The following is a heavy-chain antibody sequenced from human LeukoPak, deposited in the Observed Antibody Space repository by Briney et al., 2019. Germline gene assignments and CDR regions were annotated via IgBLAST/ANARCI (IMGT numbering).Heavy chain of an antibody. CDR3: ARGGWIQLWFAPLDY. CDR1: GFTFSSYG. D-gene: IGHD5-18*01. CDR2: ISYDGSNK. Sequence: PGGSLRLSCAASGFTFSSYGMHWVRQAPGKGLEWVAVISYDGSNKYYADSVKGPFTISRDNAKNSLYLQMNSLRAEDTAVYYCARGGWIQLWFAPLDYWGQGTLVTVSS. J-gene: IGHJ4*02. V-gene: IGHV3-30*03.